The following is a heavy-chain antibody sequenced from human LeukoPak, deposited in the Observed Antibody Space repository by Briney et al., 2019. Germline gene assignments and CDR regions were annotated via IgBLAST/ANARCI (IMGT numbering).Heavy chain of an antibody. Sequence: GGSLRLSCAASGFTFSNNWISWLRQAPGKGLEWVANIKQDGSQKNYVDSVRGRFTISRDNAKNSLYLQMNSLRAEDTAVYYCARDWFDPWGQGTLVTVSS. V-gene: IGHV3-7*05. J-gene: IGHJ5*02. CDR3: ARDWFDP. CDR2: IKQDGSQK. CDR1: GFTFSNNW.